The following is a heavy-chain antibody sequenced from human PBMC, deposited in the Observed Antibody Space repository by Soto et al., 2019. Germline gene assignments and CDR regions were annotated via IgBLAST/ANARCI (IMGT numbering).Heavy chain of an antibody. CDR2: ISYDGSNK. CDR1: GFTFSSYG. Sequence: EGSLRLSCAASGFTFSSYGMHWVRQAPGKGLEWVAVISYDGSNKYYADSVKGRFTISRDNSKNTLYLQMNSLRAEDTAVYYCAKDLVAHSSGWYVNFDYWGQGTLVTVSS. V-gene: IGHV3-30*18. CDR3: AKDLVAHSSGWYVNFDY. D-gene: IGHD6-19*01. J-gene: IGHJ4*02.